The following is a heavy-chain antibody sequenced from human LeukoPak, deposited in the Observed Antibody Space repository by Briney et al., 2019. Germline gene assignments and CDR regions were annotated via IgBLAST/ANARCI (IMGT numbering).Heavy chain of an antibody. V-gene: IGHV3-11*04. J-gene: IGHJ3*02. CDR1: GFAFSDYY. CDR2: ISSSGSTI. CDR3: ARGGRELELQGAFDI. Sequence: GGSLRLSCAASGFAFSDYYMSWIRQAPGKGLEWVSYISSSGSTIYYADTVKGRFTISRDNAKNSLYLQMNSLRAEDTAVYYCARGGRELELQGAFDIWGQGTMVTVSS. D-gene: IGHD1-7*01.